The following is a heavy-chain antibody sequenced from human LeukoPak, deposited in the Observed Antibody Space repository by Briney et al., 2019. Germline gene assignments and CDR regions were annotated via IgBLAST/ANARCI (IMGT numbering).Heavy chain of an antibody. D-gene: IGHD2-2*01. Sequence: GESLKISCKAFGYSFTTYWIGWVRQMPGKGLEWMGIIYPGDSDTKYSPSFRGQVTISADKSISTAYLQWSSLKASDTAVYYCASSCTSTNCYLTDAFDIWGQGTMVTVSS. CDR1: GYSFTTYW. J-gene: IGHJ3*02. CDR2: IYPGDSDT. V-gene: IGHV5-51*01. CDR3: ASSCTSTNCYLTDAFDI.